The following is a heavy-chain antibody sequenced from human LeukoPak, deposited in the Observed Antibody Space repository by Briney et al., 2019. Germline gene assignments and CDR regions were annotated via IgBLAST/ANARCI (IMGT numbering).Heavy chain of an antibody. CDR2: QNPNSGNK. CDR3: ARKGPGVLDV. CDR1: GYTFISYD. D-gene: IGHD7-27*01. V-gene: IGHV1-8*01. J-gene: IGHJ3*01. Sequence: ASVKVSCKASGYTFISYDITWLRQVSGQRPEWMGWQNPNSGNKGYAPKFKGRVTMTRDTSTNTAYMDLSGLKSEDTAVYYCARKGPGVLDVWGQGTLVAVSS.